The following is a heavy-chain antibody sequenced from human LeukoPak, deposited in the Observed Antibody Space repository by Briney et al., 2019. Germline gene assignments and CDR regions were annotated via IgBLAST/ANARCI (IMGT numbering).Heavy chain of an antibody. J-gene: IGHJ4*02. CDR2: MNPNSGDT. V-gene: IGHV1-8*01. D-gene: IGHD3-22*01. CDR3: ARGLGDYYDTSGYYYAVPAH. CDR1: GYTLTTYD. Sequence: GASVKVSCKASGYTLTTYDITWVRQATGQGLEWMGWMNPNSGDTAYAQKFQGRVAMTRDTSISTAYMELSSLRSEDTAVYFCARGLGDYYDTSGYYYAVPAHWGQGTLVTVSS.